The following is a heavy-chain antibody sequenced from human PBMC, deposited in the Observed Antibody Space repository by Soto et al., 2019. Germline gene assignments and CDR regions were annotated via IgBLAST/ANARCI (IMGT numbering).Heavy chain of an antibody. J-gene: IGHJ6*02. Sequence: QVQLVQSGAEVKKPGSSVKVSCKASGGTFSSYTISWVRQAPGQGLEWMGRIIPILGIANYAQKFQGRVTSTADKSTSTAYMELSSLRSEDTAVYYCARGRKTSSGYYYYYYGMDVWGQGTTVTVSS. V-gene: IGHV1-69*02. CDR2: IIPILGIA. CDR3: ARGRKTSSGYYYYYYGMDV. D-gene: IGHD3-22*01. CDR1: GGTFSSYT.